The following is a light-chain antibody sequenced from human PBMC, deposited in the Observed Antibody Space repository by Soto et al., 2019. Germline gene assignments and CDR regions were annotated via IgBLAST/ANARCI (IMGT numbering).Light chain of an antibody. V-gene: IGKV1-5*01. Sequence: DIQMTQSPSTLSASVGDRVTITFRASQSISGWLAWYQQKPGKAPNLLISDASSLESGVPSRFSGSGSGTEFTLTISGLQPDDFATYYCHQYSSYSSLGQGTKLEIK. CDR2: DAS. CDR1: QSISGW. CDR3: HQYSSYSS. J-gene: IGKJ2*01.